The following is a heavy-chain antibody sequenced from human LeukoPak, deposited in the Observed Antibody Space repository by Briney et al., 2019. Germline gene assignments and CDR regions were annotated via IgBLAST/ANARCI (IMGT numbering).Heavy chain of an antibody. CDR3: AREDDYVWGQSGAFDI. D-gene: IGHD3-16*01. CDR1: GFTFSSYA. V-gene: IGHV3-64*01. CDR2: VSSNGGST. J-gene: IGHJ3*02. Sequence: PGGSLRLSCAASGFTFSSYAMHWVRQAPGKGLEYVSAVSSNGGSTYYANSVKGRFTISRDNSKNTLYLQMGSLGAEDMAVYYCAREDDYVWGQSGAFDIWGQGTMVTVSS.